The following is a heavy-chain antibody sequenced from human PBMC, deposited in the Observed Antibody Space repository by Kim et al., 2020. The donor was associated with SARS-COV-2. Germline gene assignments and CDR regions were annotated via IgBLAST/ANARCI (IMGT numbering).Heavy chain of an antibody. D-gene: IGHD3-10*01. Sequence: ASVKVSCKASGYTFTSYDINWVRQATGQGLEWMGWMNPNSGNTGYAQKFQGRVTMTRNTSISTAYMELSSLRSEDTAVYYCASTTLGFGELFYYYYGMDVWGQGTTVTVSS. V-gene: IGHV1-8*01. CDR3: ASTTLGFGELFYYYYGMDV. J-gene: IGHJ6*02. CDR2: MNPNSGNT. CDR1: GYTFTSYD.